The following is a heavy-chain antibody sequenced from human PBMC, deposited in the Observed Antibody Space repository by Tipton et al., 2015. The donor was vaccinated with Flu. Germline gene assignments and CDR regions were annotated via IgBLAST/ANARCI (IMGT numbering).Heavy chain of an antibody. J-gene: IGHJ4*02. D-gene: IGHD3-10*01. CDR2: INHSGST. Sequence: TLSLTCAVYGGSFSGYYWSWIRQPPGKGLEWIGEINHSGSTNYNPSPKGRVTISVDTSKNQFSLKLSSVTAADTAVYYCARKVRGQGGDYWGQGTLVTVSS. CDR1: GGSFSGYY. CDR3: ARKVRGQGGDY. V-gene: IGHV4-34*01.